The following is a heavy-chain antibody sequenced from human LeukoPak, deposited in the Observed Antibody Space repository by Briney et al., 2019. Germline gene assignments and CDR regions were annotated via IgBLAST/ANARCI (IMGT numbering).Heavy chain of an antibody. CDR2: MNQDGSEK. V-gene: IGHV3-7*03. CDR3: ARDRDSSDY. J-gene: IGHJ4*02. Sequence: GGSLRLSCAASGFTFSSYWMSWVRQAPGKGLEWVANMNQDGSEKYYVDSVKGRFTISRDNAKNSLYLQMNSLRAEDTAVYYRARDRDSSDYWGQGTLVTVSS. D-gene: IGHD3-22*01. CDR1: GFTFSSYW.